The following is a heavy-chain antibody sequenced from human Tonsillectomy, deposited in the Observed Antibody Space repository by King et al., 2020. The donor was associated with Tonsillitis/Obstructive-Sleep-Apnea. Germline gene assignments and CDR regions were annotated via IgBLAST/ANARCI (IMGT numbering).Heavy chain of an antibody. CDR3: ASRPYYDSSGYFDAFDI. Sequence: VQLVESGGGLIQPGGSLRLSCAASGFTVSSNYMSWVRQAPGKGLEWVSVIYSGGSTYYADSVKGRFTISRDNSKNTLYLQMNSLRAEDTAVYYCASRPYYDSSGYFDAFDICGQGTMVTVSS. D-gene: IGHD3-22*01. CDR2: IYSGGST. J-gene: IGHJ3*02. V-gene: IGHV3-53*01. CDR1: GFTVSSNY.